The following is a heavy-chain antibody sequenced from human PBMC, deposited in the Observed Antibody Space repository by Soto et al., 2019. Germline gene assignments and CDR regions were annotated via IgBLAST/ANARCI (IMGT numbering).Heavy chain of an antibody. CDR2: ISYDGSNK. CDR1: GFTFSSYA. V-gene: IGHV3-30-3*01. CDR3: ARDREYSSGWPYYYYGMDV. J-gene: IGHJ6*02. D-gene: IGHD6-19*01. Sequence: QVQLVESGGGVVQPGRSLRLSCAASGFTFSSYAMHWVRQAPGKGLEWVAVISYDGSNKYYADSVKGRFTISRDNSKNTLYLQMNRLRAEDTAVYYCARDREYSSGWPYYYYGMDVWGQGTTVTVSS.